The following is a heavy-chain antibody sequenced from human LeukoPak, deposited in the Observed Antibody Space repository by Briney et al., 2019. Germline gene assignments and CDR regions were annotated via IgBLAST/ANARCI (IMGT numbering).Heavy chain of an antibody. D-gene: IGHD3-3*01. Sequence: PSETLSLTCAVCGGSFSGYYWSWIRQPPGKGLEWIGEINHSGSTNYNPSLKSRVTISVDTSKNQFSLKLSSVTAADTAVYYCASRNFGVVTDWGQGTLVTVSS. CDR3: ASRNFGVVTD. V-gene: IGHV4-34*01. CDR1: GGSFSGYY. J-gene: IGHJ4*02. CDR2: INHSGST.